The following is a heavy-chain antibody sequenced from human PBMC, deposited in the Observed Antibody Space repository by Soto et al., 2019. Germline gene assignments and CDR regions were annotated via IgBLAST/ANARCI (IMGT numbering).Heavy chain of an antibody. V-gene: IGHV4-39*01. CDR2: INYSGST. CDR1: GASIRTSSFY. D-gene: IGHD5-18*01. Sequence: QLQLQESGPGLVRPLETLSLTCRVSGASIRTSSFYWGWIRLPPGKGLEWIGSINYSGSTYYNPSLKSRVTISVDTSKNQFSLKLSSVTAADTAVYYCARHLDFTALVTEGWFDPWGQGALVTVSS. CDR3: ARHLDFTALVTEGWFDP. J-gene: IGHJ5*02.